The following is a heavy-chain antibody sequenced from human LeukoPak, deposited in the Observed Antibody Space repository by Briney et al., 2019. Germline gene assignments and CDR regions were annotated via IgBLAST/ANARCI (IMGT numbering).Heavy chain of an antibody. D-gene: IGHD2-15*01. CDR1: GYTFTSYG. J-gene: IGHJ4*02. CDR2: ISAYNGNT. CDR3: ARLGDCSGGSCYSWYSSGWTIDY. Sequence: ASVKVSCKVSGYTFTSYGISWVRQAPGQGLEWMGWISAYNGNTNYAQKLQGRVTMTTDTSTSTAYMELRSLRSDDTAVYYCARLGDCSGGSCYSWYSSGWTIDYWGQGTLVTVSS. V-gene: IGHV1-18*01.